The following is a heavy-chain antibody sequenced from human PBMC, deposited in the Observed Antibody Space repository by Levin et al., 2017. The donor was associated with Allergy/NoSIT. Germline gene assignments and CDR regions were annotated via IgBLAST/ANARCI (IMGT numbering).Heavy chain of an antibody. CDR3: ARIEFEGSGSYYFKY. J-gene: IGHJ4*02. CDR2: IYYSGST. D-gene: IGHD3-10*01. CDR1: GGSISSSSYY. V-gene: IGHV4-39*01. Sequence: MASETLSLTCTVSGGSISSSSYYWGWIRRPPGKGLEWIGSIYYSGSTYYNPSLKSRVTISVDTSKNQFFLKLNSVTAADTAVYYCARIEFEGSGSYYFKYWGQGTLVTVSS.